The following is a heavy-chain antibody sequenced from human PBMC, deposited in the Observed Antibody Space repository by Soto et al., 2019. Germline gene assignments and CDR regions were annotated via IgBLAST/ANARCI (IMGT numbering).Heavy chain of an antibody. CDR3: AHENVSFPRGPFEY. J-gene: IGHJ4*02. Sequence: QVHLVQSGTEVKKPGASVKVSCKASGYTFTNYGIGWARQAPGQGPEWMGWISNNNYNTKYAQNFQGRLTLTTDTSTNTAYMELRSLRADDTAVYYCAHENVSFPRGPFEYWGQGTLVVVSS. CDR1: GYTFTNYG. D-gene: IGHD3-10*01. V-gene: IGHV1-18*01. CDR2: ISNNNYNT.